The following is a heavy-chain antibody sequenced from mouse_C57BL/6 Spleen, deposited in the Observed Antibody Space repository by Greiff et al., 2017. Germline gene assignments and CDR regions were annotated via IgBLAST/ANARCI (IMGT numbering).Heavy chain of an antibody. J-gene: IGHJ1*03. CDR3: ARSSGAGWYCDV. CDR1: GFNIKDYY. Sequence: EVKLMESGAELVKPGASVKLSCTASGFNIKDYYMHWVKQRPEQGLEWIGRIDPEDGDTKSAPKFQGKATITADPSSNTAYLQLSSLTSEDAAVYCCARSSGAGWYCDVWGTGTTVTVSS. CDR2: IDPEDGDT. V-gene: IGHV14-2*01. D-gene: IGHD3-3*01.